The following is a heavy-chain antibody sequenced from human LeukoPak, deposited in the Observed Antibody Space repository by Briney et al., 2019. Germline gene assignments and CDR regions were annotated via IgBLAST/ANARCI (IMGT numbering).Heavy chain of an antibody. CDR2: ISAYNGNT. CDR3: ARDSFSERHFDY. D-gene: IGHD1-1*01. CDR1: GYTFTSYG. J-gene: IGHJ4*02. V-gene: IGHV1-18*01. Sequence: GASVKVSCKASGYTFTSYGISWVRQAPGQGLEWIGWISAYNGNTNYAQKLQGRVTMTTDTSTSAAYMELRSLRSDDTAVYYCARDSFSERHFDYWGQGTLVTVSS.